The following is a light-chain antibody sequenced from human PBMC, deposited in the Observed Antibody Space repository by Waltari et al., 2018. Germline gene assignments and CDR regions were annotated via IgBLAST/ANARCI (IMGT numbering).Light chain of an antibody. CDR1: QSVNRA. V-gene: IGKV3-20*01. J-gene: IGKJ1*01. CDR3: QHYLRVPVT. Sequence: EIVLTQSPGTLSLSPGERATLSCKASQSVNRALAWYQQKPGQAPRLLIYGIFDRAAGNPDRFSGSGSGTDFSLTISRLEPEDFAVYYCQHYLRVPVTFGQGTRVEVK. CDR2: GIF.